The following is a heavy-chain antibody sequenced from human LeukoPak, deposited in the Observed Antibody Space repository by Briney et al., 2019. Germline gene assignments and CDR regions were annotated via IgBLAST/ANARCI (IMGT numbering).Heavy chain of an antibody. J-gene: IGHJ3*02. CDR1: GFTVSSNY. CDR3: ASLPITMVRGVIADAFDI. Sequence: GSXRLSCAASGFTVSSNYMSWVXXAPGKGLEXVSXIYSGGSTYYADSVKGRFTISRDNSKNTLYLQMNSLRAEDMAVYYCASLPITMVRGVIADAFDIWGQGTMVTVSS. CDR2: IYSGGST. D-gene: IGHD3-10*01. V-gene: IGHV3-53*01.